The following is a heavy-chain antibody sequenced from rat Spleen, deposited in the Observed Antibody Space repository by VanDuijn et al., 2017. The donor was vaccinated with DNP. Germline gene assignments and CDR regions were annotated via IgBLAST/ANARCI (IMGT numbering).Heavy chain of an antibody. CDR3: ARPDY. CDR2: INYDGSST. Sequence: EVQLVESGGGLVQPGRSLKLSCAASGFTFSDYNMAWVRQAPKKGLEWVASINYDGSSTSYRDSVKGRFTISRDNAENTLFLQVDSLRSEDTATYYCARPDYWGQGVMVTVSS. J-gene: IGHJ2*01. V-gene: IGHV5-7*01. CDR1: GFTFSDYN.